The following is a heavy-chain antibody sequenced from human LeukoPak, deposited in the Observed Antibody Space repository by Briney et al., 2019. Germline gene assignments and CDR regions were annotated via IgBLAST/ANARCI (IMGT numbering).Heavy chain of an antibody. CDR2: IWYDGSNK. D-gene: IGHD3-10*01. Sequence: GGSLRLSCAASGSTFSSYGMHWVRQAPGKGLEWVVVIWYDGSNKYYADSVKGRFTISRDNSKNTLYLQMNSLRAEDTAVYYCATDQAGGLDSWGQGTLVTVSS. V-gene: IGHV3-33*01. CDR1: GSTFSSYG. J-gene: IGHJ4*02. CDR3: ATDQAGGLDS.